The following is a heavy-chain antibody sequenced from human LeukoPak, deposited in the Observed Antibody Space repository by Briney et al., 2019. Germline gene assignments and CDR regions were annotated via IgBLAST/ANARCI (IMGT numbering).Heavy chain of an antibody. Sequence: SGPTLVKPTQTLTLTCTFSGFSLRTTGVGVGWIRQPPGKALEWLALIYWDDDKRHSPSLRSRLTITKDTSKNQVVLTLTYMDPVDTATYYCARLIEQYGDYRTLDYWGQGTLDTVSS. J-gene: IGHJ4*02. CDR3: ARLIEQYGDYRTLDY. V-gene: IGHV2-5*02. CDR2: IYWDDDK. D-gene: IGHD4-17*01. CDR1: GFSLRTTGVG.